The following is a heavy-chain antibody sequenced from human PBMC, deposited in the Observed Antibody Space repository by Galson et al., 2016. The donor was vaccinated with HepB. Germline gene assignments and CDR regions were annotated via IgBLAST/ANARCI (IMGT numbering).Heavy chain of an antibody. J-gene: IGHJ6*02. CDR2: INAYNGNT. D-gene: IGHD3-10*01. CDR1: GYTLTSYG. Sequence: SVKVSCKASGYTLTSYGISWVRQAPGQGLEWMGWINAYNGNTNYAQSFQGRVTMTTDTSTGTAYMELWNLRSDDTALYYCARVFTMVRGVTNTFYYYGMDVWGQGTTVTVSS. CDR3: ARVFTMVRGVTNTFYYYGMDV. V-gene: IGHV1-18*01.